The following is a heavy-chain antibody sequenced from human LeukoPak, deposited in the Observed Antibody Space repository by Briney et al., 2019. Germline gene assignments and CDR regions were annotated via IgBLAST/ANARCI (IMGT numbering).Heavy chain of an antibody. D-gene: IGHD6-13*01. V-gene: IGHV1-3*01. CDR3: ARDHGSSKEDDAFDI. CDR1: GYTFTNYA. J-gene: IGHJ3*02. Sequence: ASVKVSCKSSGYTFTNYAMHWVRQAPGQRLEWMGWINAGNGNTKYSQKFQGRVTITRDTSASTAYMELSSLRSEDTAVYYCARDHGSSKEDDAFDIWGQGTMVTVSS. CDR2: INAGNGNT.